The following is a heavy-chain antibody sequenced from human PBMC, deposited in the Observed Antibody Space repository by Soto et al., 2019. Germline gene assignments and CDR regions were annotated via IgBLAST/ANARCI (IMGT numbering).Heavy chain of an antibody. CDR1: GFTFSSYW. CDR3: ARRRDIVVVPAIHWFDP. J-gene: IGHJ5*02. Sequence: PGGSLRVSCSASGFTFSSYWMSWVRQAPGKGLEWVANIKQDGSEKYYVDSVKGRFTISRDNAKNSLYLQMNSLRAEDTAVYYCARRRDIVVVPAIHWFDPWGQGTLVPVSS. D-gene: IGHD2-2*01. CDR2: IKQDGSEK. V-gene: IGHV3-7*01.